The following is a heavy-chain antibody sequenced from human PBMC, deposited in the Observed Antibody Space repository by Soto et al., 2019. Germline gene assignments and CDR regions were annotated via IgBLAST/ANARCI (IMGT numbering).Heavy chain of an antibody. CDR2: IYYSGST. CDR3: ARRSPLRYFRGSHAAFDY. CDR1: GGSISSISYY. Sequence: PSETLSLTCTVSGGSISSISYYWGWIRQPPGKGLEWIGSIYYSGSTYYNPSLKSRVTISVDTSKNQFSLKLSSVTAADTAVYYCARRSPLRYFRGSHAAFDYWGQGTLVTVSS. V-gene: IGHV4-39*01. D-gene: IGHD1-1*01. J-gene: IGHJ4*02.